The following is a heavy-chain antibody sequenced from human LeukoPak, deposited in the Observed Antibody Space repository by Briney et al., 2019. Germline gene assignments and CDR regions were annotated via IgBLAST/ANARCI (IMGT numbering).Heavy chain of an antibody. CDR2: IWYDGSNK. CDR3: ARDTIFGVAGYGMDV. D-gene: IGHD3-3*01. CDR1: GFTFSSYG. V-gene: IGHV3-33*01. J-gene: IGHJ6*02. Sequence: GGSLRLSCAASGFTFSSYGMHWVRQAPGKGLEWVAVIWYDGSNKYYADSVKGRFTISRDNSKNTLYLQMNSLRAEDTAVYYCARDTIFGVAGYGMDVWGQGTTVTVSS.